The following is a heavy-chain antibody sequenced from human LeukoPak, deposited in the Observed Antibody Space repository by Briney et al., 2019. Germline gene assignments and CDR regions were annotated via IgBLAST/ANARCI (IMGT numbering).Heavy chain of an antibody. CDR3: ASYYGAAAGPNYYYYMDV. D-gene: IGHD6-13*01. V-gene: IGHV1-2*02. J-gene: IGHJ6*03. CDR2: INPNSGGT. Sequence: ASVKVSCKASGYTFTSYGISWVRQAPGQGLEWMGWINPNSGGTNYAQKFQGRVTMTRDTSISTAYMELSRLRSDDTAVYCCASYYGAAAGPNYYYYMDVWGKGTTVTVSS. CDR1: GYTFTSYG.